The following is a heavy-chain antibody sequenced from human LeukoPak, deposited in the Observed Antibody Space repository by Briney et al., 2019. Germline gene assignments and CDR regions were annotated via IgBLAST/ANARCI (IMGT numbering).Heavy chain of an antibody. Sequence: GGSLRLSCAASGFTFSSYAMTWVRQAPGKGLEWVSAISGDGGSTYYADSVKGRFTTSRDNSKNTLYLQMNSLRAEDTAVYYCAKSGRGYSYGNFDYWGQGTLVTVSS. D-gene: IGHD5-18*01. J-gene: IGHJ4*02. CDR1: GFTFSSYA. V-gene: IGHV3-23*01. CDR2: ISGDGGST. CDR3: AKSGRGYSYGNFDY.